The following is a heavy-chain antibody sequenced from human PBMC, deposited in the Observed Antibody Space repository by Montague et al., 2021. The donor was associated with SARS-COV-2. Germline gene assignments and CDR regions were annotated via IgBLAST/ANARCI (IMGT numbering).Heavy chain of an antibody. CDR2: RIPSGTT. CDR1: RQSLCRGS. D-gene: IGHD2-2*01. CDR3: ARGRRTVVVPGAGPAGRAFDF. Sequence: SETLSLTCTGDRQSLCRGSRGQIRKAHGWRPVSNGERIPSGTTKYKPYVKSGATISEDTSKNQFYLRLNSVTAADTAVYYCARGRRTVVVPGAGPAGRAFDFWGQGTMVTVSS. J-gene: IGHJ3*01. V-gene: IGHV4-34*01.